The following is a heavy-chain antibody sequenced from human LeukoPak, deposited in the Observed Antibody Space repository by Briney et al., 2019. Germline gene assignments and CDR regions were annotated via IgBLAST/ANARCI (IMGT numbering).Heavy chain of an antibody. CDR2: IYYSGSS. D-gene: IGHD6-19*01. CDR1: GGSISSSSSY. J-gene: IGHJ4*02. Sequence: PSETLSLTCSVSGGSISSSSSYWGWIRQPPGTGLEWIGSIYYSGSSFDNPSLKSRVTISVDTSKNQFSLKLSSVTAADTAVYYCARAPRGQWPYWGQGTLVTVSS. V-gene: IGHV4-39*07. CDR3: ARAPRGQWPY.